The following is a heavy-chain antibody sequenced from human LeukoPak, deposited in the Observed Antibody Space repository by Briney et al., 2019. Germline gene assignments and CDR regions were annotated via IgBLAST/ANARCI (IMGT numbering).Heavy chain of an antibody. V-gene: IGHV3-64*01. D-gene: IGHD2-15*01. CDR3: ARDMTYCSGGSCHTYYYYYMDV. CDR1: GFTFSSYA. J-gene: IGHJ6*03. CDR2: ISSSGDST. Sequence: GGSLRLSCAASGFTFSSYAMHWVRQAPGQGLEYVSAISSSGDSTYYANSVKGRFTMSRDNSKNTLYLQMGSLRAEDMAVYYCARDMTYCSGGSCHTYYYYYMDVWGKGTTVTVSS.